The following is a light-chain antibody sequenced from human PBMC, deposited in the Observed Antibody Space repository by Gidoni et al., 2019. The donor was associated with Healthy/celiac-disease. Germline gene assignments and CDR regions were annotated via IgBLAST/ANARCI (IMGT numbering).Light chain of an antibody. CDR2: QDS. CDR1: KVGDKY. V-gene: IGLV3-1*01. CDR3: QAWDSSTEVV. J-gene: IGLJ2*01. Sequence: SYELTQPPSVSVYPGQTASITCSGDKVGDKYACWYQQKPGQSPVLVIYQDSKRPSGIPERFSGSNSGNTATLTISGTQAMDEADYYCQAWDSSTEVVFGGVTKLTVL.